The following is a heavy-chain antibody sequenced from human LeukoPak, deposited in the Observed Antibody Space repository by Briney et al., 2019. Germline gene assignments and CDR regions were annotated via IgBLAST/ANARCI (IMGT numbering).Heavy chain of an antibody. Sequence: ASVKVSCKASGGTFSSYAVSWVRQAPGQGLEWMGWISAYNGNTNYAQKLQGRVTMTTDTSTSTAYMELRSLRSDDTAVYYCARDQDDYGDPFDYWGQGTLVTVSS. V-gene: IGHV1-18*01. CDR2: ISAYNGNT. J-gene: IGHJ4*02. CDR1: GGTFSSYA. D-gene: IGHD4-17*01. CDR3: ARDQDDYGDPFDY.